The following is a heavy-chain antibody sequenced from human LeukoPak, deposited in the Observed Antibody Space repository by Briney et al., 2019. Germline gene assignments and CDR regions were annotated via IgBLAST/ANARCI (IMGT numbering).Heavy chain of an antibody. V-gene: IGHV4-39*01. CDR2: IYYSGST. J-gene: IGHJ4*02. CDR3: ARHDMATVGNYFDY. CDR1: GASISSSSSY. Sequence: PSQSLSLTCSVSGASISSSSSYSGWIRPPPGKGLEWIGSIYYSGSTYYHPSLNSRLTISVDTSKNQFSLKLCSVAAADTAVYYCARHDMATVGNYFDYWGQGTLVTVSS. D-gene: IGHD5-24*01.